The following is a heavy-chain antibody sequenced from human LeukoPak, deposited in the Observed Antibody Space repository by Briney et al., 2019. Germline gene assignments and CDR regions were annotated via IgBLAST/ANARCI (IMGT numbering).Heavy chain of an antibody. D-gene: IGHD3-3*01. V-gene: IGHV1-18*01. CDR1: GYTFTSYG. CDR3: AGHYDFWSGYYAVDY. Sequence: ASVKVSCKASGYTFTSYGISWVRQAPGQGLECMGWISAYNGNTNYAQKLQGRVTMTTDTSTSTAYMELRSLRSDDPAVYYCAGHYDFWSGYYAVDYWGEGALVTVSS. J-gene: IGHJ4*02. CDR2: ISAYNGNT.